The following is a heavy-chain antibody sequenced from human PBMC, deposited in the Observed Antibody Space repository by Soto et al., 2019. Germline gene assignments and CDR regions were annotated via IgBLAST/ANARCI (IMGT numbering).Heavy chain of an antibody. D-gene: IGHD6-19*01. CDR1: GFSLSSTRVA. CDR3: AHSVVAGLGYYFDY. V-gene: IGHV2-5*02. CDR2: IYWDDDK. J-gene: IGHJ4*02. Sequence: QITLKESGPTLVKPTQTLTLTCTFSGFSLSSTRVAVGWIRQPPGKALEWLALIYWDDDKRYSPFLKSRLTITKDTSKNQVALTMTNMDLVDTATYYCAHSVVAGLGYYFDYWGQGTLVTVSS.